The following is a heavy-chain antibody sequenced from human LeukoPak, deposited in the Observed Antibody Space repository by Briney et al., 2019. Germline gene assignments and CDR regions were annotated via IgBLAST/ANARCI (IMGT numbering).Heavy chain of an antibody. CDR1: GGSISSGDYS. J-gene: IGHJ6*02. CDR2: IYYSGST. D-gene: IGHD1-26*01. CDR3: ARDGGGSYHYGMDV. Sequence: PSETLSLTCTVSGGSISSGDYSWSWIRQPPGKGLEWIGYIYYSGSTYYNPSLKSRVTISVDTSKNQFSLKLSSVTAADTAVYYCARDGGGSYHYGMDVWGQGTTVTVSS. V-gene: IGHV4-30-4*01.